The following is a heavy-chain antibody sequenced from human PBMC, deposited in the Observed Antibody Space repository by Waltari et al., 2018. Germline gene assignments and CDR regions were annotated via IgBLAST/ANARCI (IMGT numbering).Heavy chain of an antibody. D-gene: IGHD3-10*01. CDR2: INGVGSIT. J-gene: IGHJ4*02. V-gene: IGHV3-74*01. Sequence: EVQLVESGGGLVQPGGSLRLSCTASGFTFSSYWMHWVRQAPGKGLVWVLRINGVGSITNYADSVKGRFTASRDNAKNTLYLQMNSLRAEDTAVYYCARDPEAGLGNYFDYWGQGTLATVSS. CDR3: ARDPEAGLGNYFDY. CDR1: GFTFSSYW.